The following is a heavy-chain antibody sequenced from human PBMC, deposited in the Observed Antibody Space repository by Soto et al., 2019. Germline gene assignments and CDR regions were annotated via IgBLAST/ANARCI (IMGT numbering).Heavy chain of an antibody. V-gene: IGHV3-21*06. Sequence: EVQLVESGGGLDQRGESLRLSCTASGFSFSSYTMNWIRQAPGKGLQWVASITNRGTHTYSADSLKGRFTISRDNDKNSLYLQMNNLRAEDTAIYYCARAHEVAWFDSWGLGTLDTVTS. D-gene: IGHD2-15*01. CDR1: GFSFSSYT. CDR2: ITNRGTHT. CDR3: ARAHEVAWFDS. J-gene: IGHJ5*01.